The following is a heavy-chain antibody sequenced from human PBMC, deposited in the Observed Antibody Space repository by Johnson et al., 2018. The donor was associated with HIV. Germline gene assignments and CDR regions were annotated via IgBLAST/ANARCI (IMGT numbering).Heavy chain of an antibody. Sequence: VLLVESGGGLVQPGESLRLSCAASGFTFSSYWMTWVRQAPGKGLEWVANIKQDGSEKYYVDSVKGRFTISRDNAKNSLYLQMNSLRAEDTAVYYCARESDSSGYYSDAFDIWGQGTMVTVSS. CDR3: ARESDSSGYYSDAFDI. CDR2: IKQDGSEK. V-gene: IGHV3-7*05. CDR1: GFTFSSYW. D-gene: IGHD3-22*01. J-gene: IGHJ3*02.